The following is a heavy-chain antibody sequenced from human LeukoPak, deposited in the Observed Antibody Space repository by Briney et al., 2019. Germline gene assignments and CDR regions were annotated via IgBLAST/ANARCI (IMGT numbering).Heavy chain of an antibody. D-gene: IGHD2-8*01. V-gene: IGHV3-21*01. CDR2: ISSSSSYI. J-gene: IGHJ4*02. CDR1: GFAFSSYA. CDR3: ARERVLDY. Sequence: PGGSLRLSCAASGFAFSSYAMTWVRQAPGKGLEWVSSISSSSSYIYYADSVKGRFTISRDNAKNSLYLQMNSLRAEDTAVYYCARERVLDYWGQGTLVTVSS.